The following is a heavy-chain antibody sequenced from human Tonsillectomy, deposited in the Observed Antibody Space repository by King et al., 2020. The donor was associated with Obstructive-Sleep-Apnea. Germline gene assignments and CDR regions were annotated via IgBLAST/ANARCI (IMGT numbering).Heavy chain of an antibody. V-gene: IGHV3-23*04. Sequence: VQLVESGGGLVQPGGSLRLSCAASGFTFSSYAMSWVRQAPGKGLEWVSAISCSGGSTYYADSVKRRFTISRDNSKNTLYLQMNSLRAEDTAVYYCAKHSSSWPYYFDYWGQGTLVTVSS. CDR2: ISCSGGST. CDR1: GFTFSSYA. J-gene: IGHJ4*02. CDR3: AKHSSSWPYYFDY. D-gene: IGHD6-13*01.